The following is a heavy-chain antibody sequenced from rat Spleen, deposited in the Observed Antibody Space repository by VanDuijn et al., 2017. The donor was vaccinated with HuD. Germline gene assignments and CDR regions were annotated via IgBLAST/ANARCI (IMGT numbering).Heavy chain of an antibody. V-gene: IGHV5-31*01. CDR2: ITNTGGST. D-gene: IGHD1-6*01. CDR1: GFTFNNYW. CDR3: TRAMYTTDYYFAKGYYVMDA. J-gene: IGHJ4*01. Sequence: EVQLVESGGGLVQPGRSLKLSCVASGFTFNNYWMTWIRQAPGKGLEWVASITNTGGSTYYPDSVKGRFTISRDPAQNTLYLQMNSLRSEDTATYYCTRAMYTTDYYFAKGYYVMDAWGQGASVTVSS.